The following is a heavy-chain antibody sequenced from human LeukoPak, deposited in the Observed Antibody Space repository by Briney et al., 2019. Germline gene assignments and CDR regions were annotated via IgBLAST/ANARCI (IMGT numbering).Heavy chain of an antibody. D-gene: IGHD6-19*01. CDR1: GFTFSSYS. V-gene: IGHV3-21*01. Sequence: PGGSLRLSCAASGFTFSSYSMNWVRQAPGKGLEWVSSISSSSSYIYYADSVKGRFTISRDNAKNSLYPQMNSLRAEDTAVYYCARDQRISVAGTAYWGQGTLVTVPS. J-gene: IGHJ4*02. CDR2: ISSSSSYI. CDR3: ARDQRISVAGTAY.